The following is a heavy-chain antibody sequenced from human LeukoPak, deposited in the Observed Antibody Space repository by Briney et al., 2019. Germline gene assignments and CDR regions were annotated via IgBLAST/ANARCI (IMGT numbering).Heavy chain of an antibody. CDR2: INSDGSST. CDR3: ARGGITIFGVAPARWFDP. Sequence: GRSLRLSCAASGFTFSSYWMHCVRQAPGKGLVWVSRINSDGSSTSYADSVKGRFTISRDNAKNTLYLQMNSLRAEDTAVYYCARGGITIFGVAPARWFDPWGQGTLVTVSS. CDR1: GFTFSSYW. D-gene: IGHD3-3*01. V-gene: IGHV3-74*01. J-gene: IGHJ5*02.